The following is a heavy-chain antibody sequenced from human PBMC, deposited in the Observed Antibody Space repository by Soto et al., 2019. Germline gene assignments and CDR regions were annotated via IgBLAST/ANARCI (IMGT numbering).Heavy chain of an antibody. CDR3: AKEGIAVAGSPAGETLSATIFDF. V-gene: IGHV3-30*18. J-gene: IGHJ4*02. CDR2: ISYEGSNK. CDR1: GFTFSSYG. Sequence: QVQLVESGGGVVQPGRSLRLSCAASGFTFSSYGMHWVRQAPGKGLEWVAVISYEGSNKYYADSVKGRFTISRDNSKNTLYLHMNSLRAEDTAVYSCAKEGIAVAGSPAGETLSATIFDFWGQGTLVTVSS. D-gene: IGHD6-19*01.